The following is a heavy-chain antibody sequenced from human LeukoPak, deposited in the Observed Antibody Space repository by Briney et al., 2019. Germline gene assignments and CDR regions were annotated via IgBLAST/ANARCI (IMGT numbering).Heavy chain of an antibody. J-gene: IGHJ4*02. D-gene: IGHD3-22*01. V-gene: IGHV1-69*13. CDR1: GYTFTSYY. Sequence: SVKVSCKASGYTFTSYYMHWVRQAPGQGLEWMGGIIPIFGTANYAQKFQGRVTITADESTSTAYMELSSLRSEDTAVYYCARGRSYYYDSSGSLVFDYWGQGTLVTVSS. CDR2: IIPIFGTA. CDR3: ARGRSYYYDSSGSLVFDY.